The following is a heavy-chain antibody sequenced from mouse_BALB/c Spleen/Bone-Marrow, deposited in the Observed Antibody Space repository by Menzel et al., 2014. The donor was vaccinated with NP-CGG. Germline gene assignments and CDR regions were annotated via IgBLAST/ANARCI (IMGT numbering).Heavy chain of an antibody. J-gene: IGHJ4*01. Sequence: LQESGAELVKPGASVKLSCKASGYTFTSYWMHWVKQRPGQGLEWIGEINPSNGRTNYNEKFKSKATLTVDKSSSTAYMQLSSLTSEYSAVYYCAREGNYYGSIAMDYWGQGTSVTVSS. CDR2: INPSNGRT. CDR3: AREGNYYGSIAMDY. V-gene: IGHV1S81*02. CDR1: GYTFTSYW. D-gene: IGHD1-1*01.